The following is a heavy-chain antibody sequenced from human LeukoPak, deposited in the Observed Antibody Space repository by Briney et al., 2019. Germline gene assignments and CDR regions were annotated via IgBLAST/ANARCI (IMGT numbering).Heavy chain of an antibody. D-gene: IGHD6-19*01. CDR1: GFTFSSYW. Sequence: GGSLRLSCAASGFTFSSYWMHWVRQAPGKGLVWVSRINSDGSSTSYADSVKGRFTISRDNAKNTLYLQMNSLRAEDTAVYYCAKGGYSSGWRNYFDYWGQGTLVTVSS. J-gene: IGHJ4*02. CDR3: AKGGYSSGWRNYFDY. V-gene: IGHV3-74*01. CDR2: INSDGSST.